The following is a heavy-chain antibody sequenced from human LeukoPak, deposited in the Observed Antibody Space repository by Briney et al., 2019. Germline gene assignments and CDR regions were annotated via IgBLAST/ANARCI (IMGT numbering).Heavy chain of an antibody. CDR3: ARGELNDSSGYYYDY. J-gene: IGHJ4*02. V-gene: IGHV4-59*12. Sequence: SETLSLTCTVSGDSIRSFYWSWIRQPPGKGLEWIGYIYYSGTTNYNPSLKSRVTISVDTSKNQFSLKLSSVTAADTAVYYCARGELNDSSGYYYDYWGQGTLVTVSS. CDR1: GDSIRSFY. D-gene: IGHD3-22*01. CDR2: IYYSGTT.